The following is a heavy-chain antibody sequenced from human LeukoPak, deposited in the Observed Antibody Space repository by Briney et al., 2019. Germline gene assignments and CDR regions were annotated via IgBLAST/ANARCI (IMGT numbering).Heavy chain of an antibody. CDR3: ASGRDYYDSSGYYYYYYGMDV. J-gene: IGHJ6*02. CDR1: GGSISSYY. V-gene: IGHV4-59*08. D-gene: IGHD3-22*01. CDR2: IYYSGST. Sequence: SETLSLTCTVSGGSISSYYWSWIRQPPGEGLEWIGYIYYSGSTNYNPSLKSRVTISVDTSKNQFSLKLSSVTAADTAVYYCASGRDYYDSSGYYYYYYGMDVWGQGTTVTVS.